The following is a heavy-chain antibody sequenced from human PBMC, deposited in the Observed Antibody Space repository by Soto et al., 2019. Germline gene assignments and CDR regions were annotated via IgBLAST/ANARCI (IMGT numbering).Heavy chain of an antibody. CDR3: ARSIVVVTALDY. J-gene: IGHJ4*02. Sequence: GASVKVSCKASGYTFTRYNIHWVRQAPGQRLEWMGWINAGNGNTKYSQKFQGRVTITRDTSASTAYMELSSLRSEDTAVYYCARSIVVVTALDYWGQGTLVTVSS. CDR2: INAGNGNT. V-gene: IGHV1-3*01. D-gene: IGHD2-21*02. CDR1: GYTFTRYN.